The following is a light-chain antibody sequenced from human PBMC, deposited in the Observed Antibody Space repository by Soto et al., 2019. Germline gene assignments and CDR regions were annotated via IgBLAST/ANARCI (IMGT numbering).Light chain of an antibody. CDR1: QRISSW. Sequence: DIQMTQSPSTLSASVGDRVTITCRASQRISSWLAWYQQQPGKAPKLLIYKASSLESGVPSRFSGSGSGTEFTLNISSLQPDDFATYYCQQYNGYRWTFGQGTKVEIK. CDR3: QQYNGYRWT. V-gene: IGKV1-5*03. J-gene: IGKJ1*01. CDR2: KAS.